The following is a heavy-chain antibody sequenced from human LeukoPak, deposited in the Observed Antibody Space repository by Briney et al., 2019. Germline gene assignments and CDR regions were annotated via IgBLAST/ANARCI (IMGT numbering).Heavy chain of an antibody. CDR3: AKDAHYDILTGYYDY. V-gene: IGHV3-23*01. J-gene: IGHJ4*02. CDR1: GFTFSSYA. D-gene: IGHD3-9*01. Sequence: GGSLRLSCAASGFTFSSYAMSWVRQAPGKGLEWVSALSGSGSRTYYADSVKGRFTVSRDTSKNTLYLQMNSLRAEDTALYYCAKDAHYDILTGYYDYWGQRTLVTVSS. CDR2: LSGSGSRT.